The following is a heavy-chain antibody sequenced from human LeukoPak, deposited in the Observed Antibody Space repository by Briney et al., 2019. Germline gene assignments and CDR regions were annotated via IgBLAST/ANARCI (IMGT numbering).Heavy chain of an antibody. V-gene: IGHV3-7*03. J-gene: IGHJ4*02. CDR1: GFTFSRYW. CDR2: IKQDGSET. Sequence: GGSLRLSCAASGFTFSRYWMSWVRQAPGQGLEWVATIKQDGSETYYVDSVKGRFTISRDNAKNSLHLQMNSLRAEDAAVFYCERMDYYTSGTYTYPNFDYWGQGTLVTVSS. CDR3: ERMDYYTSGTYTYPNFDY. D-gene: IGHD3-10*01.